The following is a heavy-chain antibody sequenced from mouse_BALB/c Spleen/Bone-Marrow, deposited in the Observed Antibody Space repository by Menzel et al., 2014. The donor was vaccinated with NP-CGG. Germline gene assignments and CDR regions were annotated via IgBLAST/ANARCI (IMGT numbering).Heavy chain of an antibody. V-gene: IGHV2-3*01. CDR1: GFSLTSYG. J-gene: IGHJ2*01. CDR3: AKGGAYSYYFDS. D-gene: IGHD1-1*01. CDR2: IWGDGST. Sequence: QVQLKDSGPGLVAPSQNLSITCTVSGFSLTSYGVNWVRQPPGKGLEWLGVIWGDGSTNYHSPLISRLSISKDDSKSQVFLKLNSLQTDDTATYYCAKGGAYSYYFDSWGQDTPLTVSS.